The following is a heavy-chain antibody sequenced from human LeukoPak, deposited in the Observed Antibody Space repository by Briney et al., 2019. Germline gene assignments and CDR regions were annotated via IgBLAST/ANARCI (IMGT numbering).Heavy chain of an antibody. CDR3: ASGTLRGHNGPLAIFGPDY. J-gene: IGHJ4*02. V-gene: IGHV3-23*01. CDR2: ISGSGGST. Sequence: GGSLRLSCAASGFTFSRNGMTWVRQAPGKGLEWVSAISGSGGSTYYADSVKGRFTISRDNAKNSLYLQMNSLRAEDTAVYYCASGTLRGHNGPLAIFGPDYWGQGTLVTVSS. D-gene: IGHD3-3*01. CDR1: GFTFSRNG.